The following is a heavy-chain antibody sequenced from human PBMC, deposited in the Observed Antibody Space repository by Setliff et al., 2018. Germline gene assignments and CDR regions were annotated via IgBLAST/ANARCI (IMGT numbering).Heavy chain of an antibody. D-gene: IGHD2-8*02. J-gene: IGHJ4*02. Sequence: SETLSLTCTVSGGSISTYYWSWIRQPPGKGLEWIAYIYYSGSTYYNPSLKSRVTISVDTSKNQFSLKLSSVTAADTALYYCTVYNTGSSKDHYWGQGTPVTVSS. CDR1: GGSISTYY. CDR3: TVYNTGSSKDHY. CDR2: IYYSGST. V-gene: IGHV4-59*03.